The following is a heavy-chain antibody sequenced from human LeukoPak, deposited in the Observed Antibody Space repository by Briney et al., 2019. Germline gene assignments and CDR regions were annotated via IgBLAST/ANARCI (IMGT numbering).Heavy chain of an antibody. CDR2: IIPIFGTA. CDR1: GGTFSSYA. Sequence: ASVKVSCKASGGTFSSYAISWVRQAPGQGLEWMGGIIPIFGTANYAQKFQGRVTITADESTSTAYMELSSLRSEDTAVYYCARGGQLARGYYYYMDVWGKGTTVTVSS. V-gene: IGHV1-69*01. D-gene: IGHD6-6*01. CDR3: ARGGQLARGYYYYMDV. J-gene: IGHJ6*03.